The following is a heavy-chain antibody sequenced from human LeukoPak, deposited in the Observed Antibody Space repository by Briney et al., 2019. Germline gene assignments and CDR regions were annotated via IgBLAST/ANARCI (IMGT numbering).Heavy chain of an antibody. J-gene: IGHJ4*02. CDR3: TTDGTTVTSASFDY. CDR2: IKSKTDGGTP. V-gene: IGHV3-15*01. Sequence: GGSLRLSCEASGFTFSDAWMSWVRQAPGEGLEWVGRIKSKTDGGTPDYAAPVKGRFTVSRDDVRNTLYLHMNSLKTEDTAVYYCTTDGTTVTSASFDYWGQGTLVTVSS. CDR1: GFTFSDAW. D-gene: IGHD4-17*01.